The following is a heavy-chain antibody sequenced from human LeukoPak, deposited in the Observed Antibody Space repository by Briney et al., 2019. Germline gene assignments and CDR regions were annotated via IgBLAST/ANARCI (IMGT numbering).Heavy chain of an antibody. J-gene: IGHJ4*02. D-gene: IGHD5-12*01. CDR2: ISSSDNTV. CDR1: GFTFSSYE. CDR3: ARDSGYDGFDY. V-gene: IGHV3-48*03. Sequence: GGPLRLSCAASGFTFSSYEMNWVRKAPGKGLEWVSYISSSDNTVYYADSVKGRFTISRGNAKNSLYLQMNSLRAEDTAVYYCARDSGYDGFDYWGQGTLVTVSS.